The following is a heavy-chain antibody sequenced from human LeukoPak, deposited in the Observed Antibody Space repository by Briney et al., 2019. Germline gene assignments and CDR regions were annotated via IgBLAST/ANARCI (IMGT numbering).Heavy chain of an antibody. V-gene: IGHV1-2*02. J-gene: IGHJ5*02. Sequence: ASVKVSCKASGYTFTGYFMHWVRQAPGQGLEWMGWIDPDSGGTNYAQVFQDRVTVTRDKSISTAYMELSSLRSDDTAVYYCARVHRAGGWTLALYPWGQGTLVTVSS. CDR1: GYTFTGYF. CDR3: ARVHRAGGWTLALYP. D-gene: IGHD5-12*01. CDR2: IDPDSGGT.